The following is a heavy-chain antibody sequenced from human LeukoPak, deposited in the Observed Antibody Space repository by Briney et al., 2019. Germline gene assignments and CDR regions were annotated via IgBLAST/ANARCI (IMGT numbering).Heavy chain of an antibody. Sequence: SETLSLTCTVSGGSISSSSYYWGWIRQPPGKGLEWIGSIYYSGSTYYNPSLKSRVTMSVDTSKNRFSLKLSSVTAADTAVYYCARGQSPTYYYDSSGYYTQYYFDYWGQGTLVTVSS. CDR3: ARGQSPTYYYDSSGYYTQYYFDY. D-gene: IGHD3-22*01. CDR2: IYYSGST. CDR1: GGSISSSSYY. V-gene: IGHV4-39*07. J-gene: IGHJ4*02.